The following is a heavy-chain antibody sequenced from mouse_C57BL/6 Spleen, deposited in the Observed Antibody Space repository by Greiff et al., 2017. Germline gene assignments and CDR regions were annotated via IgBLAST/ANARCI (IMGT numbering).Heavy chain of an antibody. CDR2: IWTGGGT. CDR1: GFSLTSYA. Sequence: VQLQESGPGLVAPSQSLSITCTVSGFSLTSYAISWVRQPPGKGLEWLGVIWTGGGTNYNSALKSRLSISKDNSKSQVFLKMNSLQTDDTARYYCARISYYYGSSYPYFDYWGQGTTLTVSS. J-gene: IGHJ2*01. V-gene: IGHV2-9-1*01. CDR3: ARISYYYGSSYPYFDY. D-gene: IGHD1-1*01.